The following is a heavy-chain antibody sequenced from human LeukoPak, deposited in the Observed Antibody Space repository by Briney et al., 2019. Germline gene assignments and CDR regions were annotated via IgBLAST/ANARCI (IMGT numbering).Heavy chain of an antibody. CDR1: GYSFSIYW. CDR3: ARHSTVVKELDY. CDR2: IYPDDSDT. Sequence: GESLNISCKGSGYSFSIYWIGWVRQMPGKGLEWMGIIYPDDSDTRYSPSFQGQVTISADKSISTAYLQWSSLKASDTAMYHCARHSTVVKELDYWGQGTLVTVSS. V-gene: IGHV5-51*01. J-gene: IGHJ4*02. D-gene: IGHD4-23*01.